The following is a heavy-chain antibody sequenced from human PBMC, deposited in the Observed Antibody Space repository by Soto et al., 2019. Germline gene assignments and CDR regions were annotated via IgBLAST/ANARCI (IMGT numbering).Heavy chain of an antibody. V-gene: IGHV4-34*01. J-gene: IGHJ4*02. CDR1: GGSFSGYY. CDR2: INHSGST. CDR3: ASSRVRGVIRY. D-gene: IGHD3-10*01. Sequence: QVQLQQWGAELLKPSETLSLTCAVYGGSFSGYYWSWIRQPPGKGLEWIGEINHSGSTNYNPSLKSRVTISVDTSKNQFSLKLSSVTAADTAVYYCASSRVRGVIRYWGQGTMVTVSS.